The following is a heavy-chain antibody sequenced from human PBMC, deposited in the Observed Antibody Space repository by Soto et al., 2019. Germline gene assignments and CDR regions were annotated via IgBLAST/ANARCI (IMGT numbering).Heavy chain of an antibody. V-gene: IGHV3-15*01. CDR1: GFSFRNAW. CDR3: TTDLQAYCDGTTCYAGNYYYDDMDV. CDR2: IKSQGDGGTR. Sequence: GRSLRLSCADSGFSFRNAWMSWVRQAPGKGLEWVGHIKSQGDGGTRDYAAPVKGRFTISRDDSKNTLFLQMNSLKNEDTAVYFCTTDLQAYCDGTTCYAGNYYYDDMDVWGPGTTVTVSS. J-gene: IGHJ6*02. D-gene: IGHD2-2*01.